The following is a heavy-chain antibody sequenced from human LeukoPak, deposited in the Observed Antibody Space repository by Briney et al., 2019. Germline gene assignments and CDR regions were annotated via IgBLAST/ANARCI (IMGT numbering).Heavy chain of an antibody. CDR3: AIDRRYNYGYGFDY. Sequence: GGSLRLSCAASGFTVSSNYMSWVRQAPGKGLEWVSVIYSGSSTNYADSVKGRFTISRDNSKNTLYLQMNSLRAEDTAVYYCAIDRRYNYGYGFDYWGQGTLVTVSS. V-gene: IGHV3-53*01. CDR2: IYSGSST. J-gene: IGHJ4*02. D-gene: IGHD5-18*01. CDR1: GFTVSSNY.